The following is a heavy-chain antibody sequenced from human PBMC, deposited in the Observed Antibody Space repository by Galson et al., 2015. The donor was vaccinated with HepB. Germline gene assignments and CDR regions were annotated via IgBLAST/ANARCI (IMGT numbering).Heavy chain of an antibody. CDR1: GYTFTGYY. J-gene: IGHJ4*02. V-gene: IGHV1-2*06. Sequence: VKVSCKASGYTFTGYYIHWVRQAPGQGLEWMGRIDPNSGGTNYAQKFQGRVTMATDTSISTAYMDLSSLESDDTAVYYCARSFDYWGQGALVTVSA. CDR3: ARSFDY. CDR2: IDPNSGGT.